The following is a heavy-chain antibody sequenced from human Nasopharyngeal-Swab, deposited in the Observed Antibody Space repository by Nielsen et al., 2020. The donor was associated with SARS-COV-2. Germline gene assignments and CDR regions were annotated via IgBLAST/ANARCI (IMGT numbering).Heavy chain of an antibody. CDR1: GYSFTNYW. CDR3: ARVDSSGSTSNWLDP. D-gene: IGHD3-10*01. Sequence: GESLKISCQASGYSFTNYWIGWVRQTPDKGLEWMAIIYPADSETRYNPSFQGQVTISADNLISTTYLQWNSLAASDTAMYYCARVDSSGSTSNWLDPWGQGTLVTVSS. J-gene: IGHJ5*02. CDR2: IYPADSET. V-gene: IGHV5-51*04.